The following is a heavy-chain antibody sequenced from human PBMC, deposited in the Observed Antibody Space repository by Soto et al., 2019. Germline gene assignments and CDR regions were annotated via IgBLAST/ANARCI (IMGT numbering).Heavy chain of an antibody. CDR3: ARISFGVVLNNTYYYYYGMDV. CDR1: GGSFSGYY. D-gene: IGHD3-3*01. J-gene: IGHJ6*02. CDR2: INHSGST. V-gene: IGHV4-34*01. Sequence: SETMDLTCAVYGGSFSGYYGSWIRQPPGKGLEWIGEINHSGSTNYNPSLKSRVTISVDTSKNQFSLKLSSVTAADTAVYYCARISFGVVLNNTYYYYYGMDVWGQGTTVTVSS.